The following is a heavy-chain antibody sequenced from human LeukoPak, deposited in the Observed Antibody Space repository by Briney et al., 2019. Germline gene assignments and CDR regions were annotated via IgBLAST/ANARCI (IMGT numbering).Heavy chain of an antibody. CDR3: ARDTPMVRGPIDY. CDR2: IWYDGSNK. D-gene: IGHD3-10*01. CDR1: GFTFSSYG. Sequence: PGGSLRLSCAASGFTFSSYGMHWVRQAPGKGLEWVAVIWYDGSNKYYADSVKGRFTISRDNSKNTLYLQMNSLRAEDTAVYYCARDTPMVRGPIDYWGQGTLVTVSS. J-gene: IGHJ4*02. V-gene: IGHV3-33*01.